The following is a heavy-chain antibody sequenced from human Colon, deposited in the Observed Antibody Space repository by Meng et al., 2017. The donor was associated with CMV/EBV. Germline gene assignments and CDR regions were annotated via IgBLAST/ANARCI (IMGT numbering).Heavy chain of an antibody. D-gene: IGHD3-10*01. J-gene: IGHJ5*02. V-gene: IGHV3-30-3*01. CDR1: DFAFSHWI. CDR2: ISADEGSK. CDR3: AREIGSSGKAGWFDP. Sequence: GESLKISCAASDFAFSHWIIQWIRRAPGKGLDWVALISADEGSKHYADSVKGRFTISRDNSKNTVYLQMNSLRTEDSGLYYCAREIGSSGKAGWFDPWGQGTLVTVSS.